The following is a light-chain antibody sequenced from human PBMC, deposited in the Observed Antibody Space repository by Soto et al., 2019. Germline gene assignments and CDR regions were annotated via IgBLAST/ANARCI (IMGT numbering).Light chain of an antibody. CDR3: SSYTTSTSFIL. V-gene: IGLV2-14*01. CDR2: DVS. CDR1: SSDVGVYNY. J-gene: IGLJ2*01. Sequence: QSVLTQPASVSGSPGQSITISCTGSSSDVGVYNYVSWYQQHPGKAPKLIIYDVSNRPSGVSNRFSGSKSGNTASLTISGLQAEDEADYYCSSYTTSTSFILFGGGTQLTVL.